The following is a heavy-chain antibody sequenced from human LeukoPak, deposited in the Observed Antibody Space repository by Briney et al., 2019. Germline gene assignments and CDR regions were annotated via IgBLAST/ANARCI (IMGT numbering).Heavy chain of an antibody. D-gene: IGHD5-24*01. Sequence: ASLKVSCKSVVYTVGSNYMHSVRRSPGQEREWMGVISPIGASTTYAQRFQGRVPLTRDMSTSKDYLELSSMRSEDTAVYYCVRDNSVRDEAWWFSPWGQGNLVSVS. V-gene: IGHV1-46*01. J-gene: IGHJ5*02. CDR1: VYTVGSNY. CDR3: VRDNSVRDEAWWFSP. CDR2: ISPIGAST.